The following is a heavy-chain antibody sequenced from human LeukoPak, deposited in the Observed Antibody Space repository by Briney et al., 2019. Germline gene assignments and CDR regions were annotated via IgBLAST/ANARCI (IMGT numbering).Heavy chain of an antibody. D-gene: IGHD6-19*01. J-gene: IGHJ4*02. CDR1: GFTLSNYW. CDR3: ARDRSSGWYVKYYFDY. CDR2: ISYDGSNK. V-gene: IGHV3-30*03. Sequence: GGSLRLSCAASGFTLSNYWMSWVRQAPGKGLEWVAVISYDGSNKYYADSVKGRFTISRDNSKNTLYLQMNSLRAEDTAVYYCARDRSSGWYVKYYFDYWGQGTLVTVSS.